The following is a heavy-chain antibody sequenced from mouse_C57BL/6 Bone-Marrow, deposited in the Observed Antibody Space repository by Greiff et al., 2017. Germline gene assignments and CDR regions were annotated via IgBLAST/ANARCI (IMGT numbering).Heavy chain of an antibody. CDR1: GYTFTSYW. D-gene: IGHD2-1*01. Sequence: QVQLQQPGAELVRPGSSVKLSCKASGYTFTSYWMDWVKQRPGQGLEWIGNIYPSDSETHYNQKFKDKATLTVDKSSSTAYMQLSSLTSEDSAVYYWARQGNQEPWFAYWGQGTLVTVSA. CDR2: IYPSDSET. J-gene: IGHJ3*01. CDR3: ARQGNQEPWFAY. V-gene: IGHV1-61*01.